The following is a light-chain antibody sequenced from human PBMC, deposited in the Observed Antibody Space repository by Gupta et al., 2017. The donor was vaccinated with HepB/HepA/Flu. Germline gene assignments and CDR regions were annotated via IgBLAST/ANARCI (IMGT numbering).Light chain of an antibody. CDR1: QNLLFSDGNTF. CDR2: RVS. Sequence: DVVLTQSPLSLPVTLGQSASISCRSSQNLLFSDGNTFLHWYQQRPGQSPRRRIYRVSNQESGVPDRVSGSGSGTDFTLKISRVEAEDIGVEYCVQGTHWPRSFGGGTKVEIK. J-gene: IGKJ4*01. V-gene: IGKV2-30*01. CDR3: VQGTHWPRS.